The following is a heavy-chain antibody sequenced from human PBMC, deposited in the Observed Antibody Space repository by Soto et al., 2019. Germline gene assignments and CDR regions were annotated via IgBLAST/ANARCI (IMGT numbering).Heavy chain of an antibody. CDR2: ITWNSRVL. V-gene: IGHV3-9*01. CDR3: AKGRYDFWSPYYFDS. CDR1: GLNFDDFA. J-gene: IGHJ4*02. D-gene: IGHD3-3*01. Sequence: PGGSLRLSCVVTGLNFDDFAMHWVRQAPGKGLEWVSGITWNSRVLAYADSVKGRFTISRDNARNSLYLQRDSLRDEDTALYYCAKGRYDFWSPYYFDSWAQGTLVTVSS.